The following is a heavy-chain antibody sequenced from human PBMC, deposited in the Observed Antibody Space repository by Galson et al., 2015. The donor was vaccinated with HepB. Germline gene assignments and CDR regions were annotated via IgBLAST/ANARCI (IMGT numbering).Heavy chain of an antibody. CDR1: GYTFTSYA. CDR2: INAGNGNT. Sequence: SVKVSCKASGYTFTSYAMHWVRQAPGQRLGWMGWINAGNGNTKYSQKFQGRVTITRDTSASTAYMELSSLRSEDTAVYYCARGPSDFWSGYDWFDPWGQGTLVTVSS. V-gene: IGHV1-3*01. D-gene: IGHD3-3*01. CDR3: ARGPSDFWSGYDWFDP. J-gene: IGHJ5*02.